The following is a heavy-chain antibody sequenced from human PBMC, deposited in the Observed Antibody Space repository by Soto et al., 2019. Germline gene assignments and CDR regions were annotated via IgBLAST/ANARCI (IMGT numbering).Heavy chain of an antibody. D-gene: IGHD7-27*01. V-gene: IGHV3-48*01. Sequence: EVQLVESGGGLVQPGGSLRVSCATSGFILSDCAMNWVRQAPGKGLEWVSYISSSSSVIDYADSVKGRFTVSSDNARNSLYLQMNSLRAEDTAVYYCARDLSWGSNWYYYMDVWGKGTTVTVSS. CDR1: GFILSDCA. CDR3: ARDLSWGSNWYYYMDV. CDR2: ISSSSSVI. J-gene: IGHJ6*03.